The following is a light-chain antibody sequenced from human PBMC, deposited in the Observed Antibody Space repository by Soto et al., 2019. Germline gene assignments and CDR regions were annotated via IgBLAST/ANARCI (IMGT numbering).Light chain of an antibody. CDR1: SGHSSYI. CDR3: ETWDSNTPYV. V-gene: IGLV4-60*03. Sequence: QPVLTQSSSASASLGSSVKLTCTLSSGHSSYIIAWHQQQPGKAPRYLMKLEGSGSYNKGSGVPDRFSGSSSGADRYLTISNLQSEDEADYYCETWDSNTPYVFGTGTKVTVL. CDR2: LEGSGSY. J-gene: IGLJ1*01.